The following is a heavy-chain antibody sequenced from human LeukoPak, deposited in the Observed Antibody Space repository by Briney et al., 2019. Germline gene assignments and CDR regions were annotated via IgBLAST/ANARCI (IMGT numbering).Heavy chain of an antibody. J-gene: IGHJ6*02. CDR3: ATHYGDPTNHHYYYGMDV. Sequence: SVKVSCKASGYTFTSYYMHWVRQAPGQGLEWMGGIIPMFGAPNYAQRFQDRVMITADESTSTSYMELSSLRSADTAVYYCATHYGDPTNHHYYYGMDVWGQGTTVTVSS. D-gene: IGHD4-17*01. CDR2: IIPMFGAP. V-gene: IGHV1-69*13. CDR1: GYTFTSYY.